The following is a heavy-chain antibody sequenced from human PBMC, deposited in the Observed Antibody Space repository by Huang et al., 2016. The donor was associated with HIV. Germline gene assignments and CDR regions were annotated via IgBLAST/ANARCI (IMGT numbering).Heavy chain of an antibody. Sequence: QVQLVESGGGVVQPGRSLRISCTASGFTFSSYGMHWVRQARCKGLEWVAVISYDAKTKYYADAVKGRFSISRDNSKTTVYLQLNSLRLEDTAVYYCAKGGSAAAVLDFWGQGTLVTVSS. CDR2: ISYDAKTK. D-gene: IGHD6-13*01. J-gene: IGHJ4*02. V-gene: IGHV3-30*18. CDR3: AKGGSAAAVLDF. CDR1: GFTFSSYG.